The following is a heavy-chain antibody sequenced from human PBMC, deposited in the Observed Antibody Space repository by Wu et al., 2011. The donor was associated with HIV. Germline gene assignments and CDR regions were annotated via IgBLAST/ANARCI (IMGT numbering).Heavy chain of an antibody. D-gene: IGHD6-13*01. CDR1: GYTFTDYY. CDR3: AREVYSSTWYTRYYYYPYGR. V-gene: IGHV1-2*02. J-gene: IGHJ6*02. CDR2: INPNSGDT. Sequence: QVQLVQSGAEVKKPGASVKVSCKASGYTFTDYYMHWVRLAPGQGLEWMGWINPNSGDTNYAQKFQGRVTMTRDTSIRTAYMELSRLRSDDTAVYYCAREVYSSTWYTRYYYYPYGRLGPRDHGHRLL.